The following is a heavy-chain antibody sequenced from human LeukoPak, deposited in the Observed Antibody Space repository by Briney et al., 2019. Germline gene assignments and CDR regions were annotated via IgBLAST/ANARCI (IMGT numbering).Heavy chain of an antibody. CDR1: GFTFSSYG. V-gene: IGHV3-30*02. CDR2: IRYDGSNK. CDR3: AKVLRGASRITMVRGVSNYYYYMDV. Sequence: GGSLRLSCAASGFTFSSYGMHWVRQAPGKGLEWVAFIRYDGSNKYYADSVKGRFTISRDNSKNTLYLQMNSLRAEDTAVYYCAKVLRGASRITMVRGVSNYYYYMDVWGRGTTVTISS. J-gene: IGHJ6*03. D-gene: IGHD3-10*01.